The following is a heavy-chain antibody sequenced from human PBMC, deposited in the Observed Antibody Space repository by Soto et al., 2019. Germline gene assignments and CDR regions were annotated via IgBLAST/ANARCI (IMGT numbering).Heavy chain of an antibody. Sequence: PSQTPSLTCAISGDSASSNSAAWNWIRQSPSRGLESLGRTYYRSKWYNDYAVSVKSRITINPDTSKNQFSLQLNSVTPEDTDVYYCARDRGRSSGFDYWGQGTLVTVSS. CDR2: TYYRSKWYN. D-gene: IGHD6-6*01. J-gene: IGHJ4*02. CDR3: ARDRGRSSGFDY. CDR1: GDSASSNSAA. V-gene: IGHV6-1*01.